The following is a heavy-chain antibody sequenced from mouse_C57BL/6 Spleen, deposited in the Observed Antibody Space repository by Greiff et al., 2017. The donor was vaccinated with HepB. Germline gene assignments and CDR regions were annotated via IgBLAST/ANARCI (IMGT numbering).Heavy chain of an antibody. D-gene: IGHD2-1*01. CDR1: GFTFSDYG. CDR2: ISSGSSTI. CDR3: AREGNYLFDY. J-gene: IGHJ2*01. V-gene: IGHV5-17*01. Sequence: EVKLVESGGGLVKPGGSLKLSCAASGFTFSDYGMHWVRQAPEKGLEWVAYISSGSSTIYYADTVKGRFTISRDNAKNTLFLQMTSLRSEDTAMYYCAREGNYLFDYWGQGTTLTVSS.